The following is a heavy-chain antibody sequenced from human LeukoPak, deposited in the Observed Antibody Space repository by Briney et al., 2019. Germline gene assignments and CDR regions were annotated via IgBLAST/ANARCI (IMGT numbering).Heavy chain of an antibody. CDR1: GFTFSSYA. CDR3: AREASRAFDI. V-gene: IGHV3-23*01. Sequence: GGSLRLSCAASGFTFSSYARSWVRQAPGKGLEWVSAISGSGGSTYYADSVKGRFTISRDNAKNSLYLQMNSLRAEDTAVYYCAREASRAFDIWGQGTMVTVSS. D-gene: IGHD6-13*01. J-gene: IGHJ3*02. CDR2: ISGSGGST.